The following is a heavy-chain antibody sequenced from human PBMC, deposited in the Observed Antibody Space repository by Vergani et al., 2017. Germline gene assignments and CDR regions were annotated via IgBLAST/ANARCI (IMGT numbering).Heavy chain of an antibody. CDR1: GGSISTYY. CDR3: ARTAIAAAGIIDY. CDR2: IYYSGST. J-gene: IGHJ4*02. V-gene: IGHV4-59*08. D-gene: IGHD6-13*01. Sequence: QVQLQESGPGLVKPSETLSLTCTVSGGSISTYYWSWIRQPPGKGLEWIGYIYYSGSTYYNPSLKSRVTISVDTSKNQFSLKLSSVTAADTAVYYCARTAIAAAGIIDYWGQGTLVTVSS.